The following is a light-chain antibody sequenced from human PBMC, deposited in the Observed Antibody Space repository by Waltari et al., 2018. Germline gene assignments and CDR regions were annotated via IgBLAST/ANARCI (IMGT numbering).Light chain of an antibody. CDR1: SSYSYNY. Sequence: QSALTQPRSVSGSPGQSVTISCTGASSYSYNYVSWYQQHPGKAPKLIIYDVSKRPSGVPDRFSGSKSGNTASLTISGLQAEDEADYYCCSYAGSFTFVFETGTKVIVL. J-gene: IGLJ1*01. CDR3: CSYAGSFTFV. CDR2: DVS. V-gene: IGLV2-11*01.